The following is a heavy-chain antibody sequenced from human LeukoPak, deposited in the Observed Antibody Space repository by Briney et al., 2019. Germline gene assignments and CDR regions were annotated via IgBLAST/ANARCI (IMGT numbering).Heavy chain of an antibody. Sequence: SETLSLTCTVSGGSISSGDYYWSWIRQPPGKGLEWIGYIYCSGSTYYNPSLKSRVTISVDTSKNQFSLKLSSVTAADTAVYYCARTFPGYDFWSGYSTENNWFDPWGQGTLVTVSS. J-gene: IGHJ5*02. CDR2: IYCSGST. CDR1: GGSISSGDYY. V-gene: IGHV4-30-4*08. CDR3: ARTFPGYDFWSGYSTENNWFDP. D-gene: IGHD3-3*01.